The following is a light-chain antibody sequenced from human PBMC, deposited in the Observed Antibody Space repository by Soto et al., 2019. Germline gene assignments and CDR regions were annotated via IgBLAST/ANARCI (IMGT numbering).Light chain of an antibody. J-gene: IGKJ4*01. CDR2: LGS. Sequence: DIVMTQSPLSLPVTPGEPASISCRSSQSLLHSNGYNYLGWFVQKPGQSPQLLIYLGSGRASGVPDRFSGSGSRTDFTLKISRLEAEDVGVYYCMQVLQTPLTFGGGTKVEIK. V-gene: IGKV2-28*01. CDR3: MQVLQTPLT. CDR1: QSLLHSNGYNY.